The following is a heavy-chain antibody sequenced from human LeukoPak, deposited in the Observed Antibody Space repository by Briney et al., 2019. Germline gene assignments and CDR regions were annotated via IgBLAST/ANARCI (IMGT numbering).Heavy chain of an antibody. J-gene: IGHJ5*02. D-gene: IGHD3-10*01. CDR3: ARVLWTENNWFDP. Sequence: GESLKISCKGSGYSFTSYWIGWVRQMPGKGLEWMGIIYPGDSDTRYSPSFQGQVTISADKSISTAYLQWSSLKASDTAMYYYARVLWTENNWFDPWGQGTLVTVSS. CDR1: GYSFTSYW. V-gene: IGHV5-51*01. CDR2: IYPGDSDT.